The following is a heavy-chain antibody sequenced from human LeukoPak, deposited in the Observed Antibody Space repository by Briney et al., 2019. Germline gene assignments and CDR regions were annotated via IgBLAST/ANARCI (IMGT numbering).Heavy chain of an antibody. V-gene: IGHV4-61*08. CDR1: GGSINSGGYY. CDR3: ARGGVDSSGYYYGY. J-gene: IGHJ4*02. CDR2: IYYSGST. D-gene: IGHD3-22*01. Sequence: SETLSLTCTVSGGSINSGGYYWSWIRQPPGKGLEWIGYIYYSGSTNYNPSLKSRVTISVDTSKNQFSLKLSSVTAADTAVYYCARGGVDSSGYYYGYWGQGTLVTVSS.